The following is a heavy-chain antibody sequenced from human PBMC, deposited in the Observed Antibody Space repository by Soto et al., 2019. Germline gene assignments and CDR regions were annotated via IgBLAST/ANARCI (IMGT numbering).Heavy chain of an antibody. CDR2: INPSGGST. CDR1: GYTFTSYS. V-gene: IGHV1-46*01. J-gene: IGHJ6*02. Sequence: ASVKVSCKASGYTFTSYSMYWVRQSPGQGLEWMGIINPSGGSTSYAQKFQGRVTMTRDTSTSTVYMELSSLRSEDTAVYYCARVRDYYYYGMDVWGQGTTVTVSS. CDR3: ARVRDYYYYGMDV.